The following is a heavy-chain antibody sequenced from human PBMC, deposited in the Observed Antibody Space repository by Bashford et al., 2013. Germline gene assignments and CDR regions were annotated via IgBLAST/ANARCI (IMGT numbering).Heavy chain of an antibody. D-gene: IGHD4-17*01. Sequence: ASVKVSCKTSGYTFTNYYLHWVRQAPGQGLEWMGIINPSGGTNYAQKFQGRIIMTRDTSSTTVYMELSRLRPDDTAVYYCAKEISTVTNAGDAWGQGTTVTVSS. CDR3: AKEISTVTNAGDA. J-gene: IGHJ6*02. CDR1: GYTFTNYY. V-gene: IGHV1-2*02. CDR2: INPSGGT.